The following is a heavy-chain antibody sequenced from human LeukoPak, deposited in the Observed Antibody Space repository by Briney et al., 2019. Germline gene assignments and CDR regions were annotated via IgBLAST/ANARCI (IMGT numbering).Heavy chain of an antibody. J-gene: IGHJ5*02. CDR2: INSDGSST. Sequence: PGGSLRLSCAASGFTFSSYWMHWVRQAPGKGLVWVSRINSDGSSTSYADSVKGRFTISRDNAKNTLYLQMNSLRAEDTAVYYCARGVGYCSSTSCYWWFDPGGQGTLVTVSS. CDR1: GFTFSSYW. V-gene: IGHV3-74*01. CDR3: ARGVGYCSSTSCYWWFDP. D-gene: IGHD2-2*01.